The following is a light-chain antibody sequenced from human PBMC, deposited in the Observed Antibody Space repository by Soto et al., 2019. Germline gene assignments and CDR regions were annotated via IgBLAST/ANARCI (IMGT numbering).Light chain of an antibody. J-gene: IGKJ1*01. CDR2: AAS. CDR1: QSISNY. V-gene: IGKV1-39*01. Sequence: DIQMTQSPSSLSASVGDRVTITCRASQSISNYLNWYQQKPGKAPKLMMYAASSLQSGVPSRFSGSGSGTDFTINIRSLQAEDFDTYSCQLSDITPRSFGQGTKVEIK. CDR3: QLSDITPRS.